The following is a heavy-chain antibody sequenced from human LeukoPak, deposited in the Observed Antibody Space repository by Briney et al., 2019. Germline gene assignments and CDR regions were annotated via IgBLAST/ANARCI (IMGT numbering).Heavy chain of an antibody. J-gene: IGHJ4*02. CDR2: INHSGST. V-gene: IGHV4-34*01. CDR1: GGSFSGYY. Sequence: SETLSLTCAVYGGSFSGYYWSWIRQPPGKGLEWIGEINHSGSTNYNPSLKSRVTISVDTSENQFSLKLSSVTAADTAVYYCARGKGKVRPSPDYWGQGTLVTVSS. CDR3: ARGKGKVRPSPDY.